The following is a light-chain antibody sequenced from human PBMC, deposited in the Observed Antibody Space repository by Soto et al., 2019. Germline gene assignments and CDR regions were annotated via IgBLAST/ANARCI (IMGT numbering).Light chain of an antibody. CDR3: QQGHNWPLT. CDR1: QSISSE. Sequence: EIVMTQSPATLSVSPGESATPSCRASQSISSELAWYQQKPGQPPRLLIYGASTRATGVPASFTGSGSGSDFTLTISGLQSEDFAVYYCQQGHNWPLTFGQGTRLEI. CDR2: GAS. V-gene: IGKV3-15*01. J-gene: IGKJ2*01.